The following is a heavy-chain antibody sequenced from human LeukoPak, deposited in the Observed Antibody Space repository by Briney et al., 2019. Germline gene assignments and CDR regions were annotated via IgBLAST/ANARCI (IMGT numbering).Heavy chain of an antibody. CDR1: QFTFSHYG. CDR3: AKDAQRGFDYSNSLEY. Sequence: GGSLTLSCVAPQFTFSHYGMHRVRQAPGKGLEWVAVIWSDGSNQYYADSVKGRFTISRDNSQNTVYLQMNSLRAADTGVYFCAKDAQRGFDYSNSLEYWGQGTLVTVSS. J-gene: IGHJ4*02. CDR2: IWSDGSNQ. V-gene: IGHV3-33*06. D-gene: IGHD4-11*01.